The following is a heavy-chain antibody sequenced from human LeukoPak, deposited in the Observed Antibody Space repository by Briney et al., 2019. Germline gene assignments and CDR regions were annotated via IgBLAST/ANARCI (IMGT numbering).Heavy chain of an antibody. D-gene: IGHD5-18*01. V-gene: IGHV3-30*04. CDR1: GFTFSSYA. CDR2: ISYDGSNK. Sequence: GGSPRLSCAASGFTFSSYAMHWVRQAPGKGLEWVAVISYDGSNKYYADSVKGRFTISRDNSKNTLYLQMNSLRAEDTAVYSCARDKTRGLGYSYSKSGNYFDYWGQGTLVTVSS. CDR3: ARDKTRGLGYSYSKSGNYFDY. J-gene: IGHJ4*02.